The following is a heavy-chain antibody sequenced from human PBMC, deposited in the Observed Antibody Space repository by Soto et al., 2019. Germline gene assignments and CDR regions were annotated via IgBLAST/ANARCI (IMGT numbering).Heavy chain of an antibody. CDR3: AKDGHSGYDYFDY. Sequence: GGSLRLSCEVSGFTFSNYAMNWVRQAPGKGLEWVSSISGSGAGTYYTDSVKGRFTISRDNAKNTLYLQMNSLRAEDTAVYYCAKDGHSGYDYFDYWGQGTLVTVSS. CDR2: ISGSGAGT. D-gene: IGHD5-12*01. J-gene: IGHJ4*02. V-gene: IGHV3-23*01. CDR1: GFTFSNYA.